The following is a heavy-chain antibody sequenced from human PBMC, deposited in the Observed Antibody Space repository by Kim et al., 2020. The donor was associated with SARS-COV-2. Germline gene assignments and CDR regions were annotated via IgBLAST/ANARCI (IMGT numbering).Heavy chain of an antibody. CDR3: ARWQQLDYSIDY. D-gene: IGHD6-13*01. J-gene: IGHJ4*02. CDR2: ISSSSSYI. V-gene: IGHV3-21*01. Sequence: GGSLRLSCAASGFTFSSYSMNWVRQAPGKGLEWVSSISSSSSYIYYADSVKGRFTISRDNAKNSLYLQMNSLRAEDTAVYYCARWQQLDYSIDYWGQGTLVTVSS. CDR1: GFTFSSYS.